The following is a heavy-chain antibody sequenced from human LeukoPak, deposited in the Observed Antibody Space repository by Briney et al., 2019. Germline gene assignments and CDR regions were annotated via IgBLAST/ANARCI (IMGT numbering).Heavy chain of an antibody. V-gene: IGHV4-59*01. CDR2: IYYSGSS. Sequence: PSETLSLTCTVSGGSISSYYWSWIRQPPGKGLEWIGYIYYSGSSNHNPSLKSRVTISVDTSKNQFSLKLSSVTAADTAVYYCASLRFLEWLFGEWGQGTLVTVSS. D-gene: IGHD3-3*01. CDR1: GGSISSYY. J-gene: IGHJ4*02. CDR3: ASLRFLEWLFGE.